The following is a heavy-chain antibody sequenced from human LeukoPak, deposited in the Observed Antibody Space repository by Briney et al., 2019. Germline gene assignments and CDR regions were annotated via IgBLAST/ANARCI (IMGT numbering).Heavy chain of an antibody. J-gene: IGHJ5*02. D-gene: IGHD6-19*01. CDR2: FDPEDGET. CDR3: APSWGSSGWYSWFDP. V-gene: IGHV1-24*01. Sequence: ASVKVSCKVSGYTLTELSMHWVRQAPGEGLEWMGGFDPEDGETIYAQKFQGRVTMTEDTSTDTAYMEVSSLRSEDTAVYYCAPSWGSSGWYSWFDPWGQGTLATDSS. CDR1: GYTLTELS.